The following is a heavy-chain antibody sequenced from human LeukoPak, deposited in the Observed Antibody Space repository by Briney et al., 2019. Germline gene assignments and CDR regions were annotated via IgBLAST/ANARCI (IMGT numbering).Heavy chain of an antibody. D-gene: IGHD3-10*01. CDR1: GYTFTHYY. CDR3: ARDPGGNYFGPGTHFAY. CDR2: IDGETGNT. Sequence: ASVKVSCKASGYTFTHYYMHWVRQARGQGLEWMGRIDGETGNTRYAQNFQGRVSMTRDTSTGTVYMELSSLRFEDTAVYYCARDPGGNYFGPGTHFAYWGQGALVTVSS. V-gene: IGHV1-46*01. J-gene: IGHJ4*02.